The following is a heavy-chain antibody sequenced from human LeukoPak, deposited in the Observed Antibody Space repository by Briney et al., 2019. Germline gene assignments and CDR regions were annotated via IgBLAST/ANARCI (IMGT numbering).Heavy chain of an antibody. J-gene: IGHJ4*02. D-gene: IGHD2-15*01. Sequence: ASAKVSCKASGYTFTSYAMNWVRQAPGQGLEWMGWINTNTGNPTYAQGFTGRFVFSLDTSVSTAYLQISSLKAEDTAVYYCARLRYCSGGSCYFFDYWGQGTLVTVSS. CDR3: ARLRYCSGGSCYFFDY. CDR2: INTNTGNP. CDR1: GYTFTSYA. V-gene: IGHV7-4-1*02.